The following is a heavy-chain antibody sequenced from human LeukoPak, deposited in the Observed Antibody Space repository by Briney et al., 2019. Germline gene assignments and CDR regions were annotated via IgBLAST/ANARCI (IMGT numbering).Heavy chain of an antibody. J-gene: IGHJ3*02. CDR3: ARYYDILTGYRSAFDI. D-gene: IGHD3-9*01. CDR1: GYTFTNYG. CDR2: ISAYNGNT. Sequence: GASVKVSCKASGYTFTNYGINWVRQAPGRGLEWMGWISAYNGNTNYAQKFQGRVTMTTDTSTSTAYMELRSLRSDDTAVYYCARYYDILTGYRSAFDIWGQGTMVTVSS. V-gene: IGHV1-18*01.